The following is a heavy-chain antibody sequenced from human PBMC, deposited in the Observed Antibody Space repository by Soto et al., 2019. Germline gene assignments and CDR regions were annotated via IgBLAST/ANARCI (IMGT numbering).Heavy chain of an antibody. J-gene: IGHJ6*02. V-gene: IGHV3-21*01. D-gene: IGHD6-19*01. CDR1: GFTFSSYS. CDR3: ARDAAVAGSKTKYHYYYGMDV. Sequence: GGSLRLSCAASGFTFSSYSMNWVRQAPGKGLEWVSSISSSSSYIYYADSVKGRFTISRDNAKNSLYLQMNSLRAEDTAVYYCARDAAVAGSKTKYHYYYGMDVWGQGTTVTVSS. CDR2: ISSSSSYI.